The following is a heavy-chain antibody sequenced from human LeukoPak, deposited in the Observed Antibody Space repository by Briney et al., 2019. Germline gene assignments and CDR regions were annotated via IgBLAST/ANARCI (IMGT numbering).Heavy chain of an antibody. J-gene: IGHJ4*02. Sequence: GGSLRLSCAASGFTFSGYGMHWVRQAPGKGLEYVSAISSNGGSTYYADSVKGRFTISRDNSKNTLYLQMSSLRAEDTAVYYCVKDRGYTFDYWGQGTLVTVSS. CDR3: VKDRGYTFDY. CDR1: GFTFSGYG. D-gene: IGHD6-13*01. V-gene: IGHV3-64D*06. CDR2: ISSNGGST.